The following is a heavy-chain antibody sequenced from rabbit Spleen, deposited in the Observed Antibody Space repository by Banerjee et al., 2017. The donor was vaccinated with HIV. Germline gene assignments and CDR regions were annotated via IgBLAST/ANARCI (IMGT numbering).Heavy chain of an antibody. V-gene: IGHV1S40*01. CDR1: GFSFSRGYD. Sequence: QSLEESGGDLVKPGASLTLTCPASGFSFSRGYDMCWVRQAPGKGLEWIACIDSGTSGDTYYANWAKGRFTISKTSSTTVTLQMTSLTAADTATYFCARETSSGWGIVSFYFSLWGQGTLVTVS. CDR2: IDSGTSGDT. CDR3: ARETSSGWGIVSFYFSL. J-gene: IGHJ4*01. D-gene: IGHD4-1*01.